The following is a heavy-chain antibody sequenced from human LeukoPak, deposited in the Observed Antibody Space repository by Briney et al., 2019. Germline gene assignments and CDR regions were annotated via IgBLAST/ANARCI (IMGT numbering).Heavy chain of an antibody. CDR3: AKDKGPYGDYYFDY. CDR1: GFTFDDYA. J-gene: IGHJ4*02. CDR2: ISWNSGSI. V-gene: IGHV3-9*01. D-gene: IGHD4-17*01. Sequence: GRSLRLSCAASGFTFDDYAMHWVRHAPGKGLECVSGISWNSGSIGYADSVKGRFTISRDNAKNSLYLQMNSLRAEDTALYYCAKDKGPYGDYYFDYWGQGTLVTVSS.